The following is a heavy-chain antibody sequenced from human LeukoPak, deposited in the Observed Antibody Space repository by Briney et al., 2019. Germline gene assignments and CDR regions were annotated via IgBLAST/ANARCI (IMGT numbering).Heavy chain of an antibody. J-gene: IGHJ4*02. D-gene: IGHD2-2*01. CDR2: INPSGGRK. CDR1: GYTFTSYY. CDR3: ARVGIGSSTAYGSATFDY. V-gene: IGHV1-46*01. Sequence: SVKVSCKASGYTFTSYYMHWVRQAPGKGGEWMGIINPSGGRKRYAQKFQGRVTMTRETYKRKVYMELSSLRSEDTAVYYCARVGIGSSTAYGSATFDYWGQGTLVTVSS.